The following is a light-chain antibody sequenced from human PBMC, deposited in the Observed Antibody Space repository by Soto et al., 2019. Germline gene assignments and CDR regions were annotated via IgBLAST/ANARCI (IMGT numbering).Light chain of an antibody. Sequence: QSVLTQPASLSGSPGQSSTISCTGAGSGVGGYSYVAWYEQHPGKVPRLXIYEGTNRPSGVSNRFSGSKSGSTASLTLSGLQAVDEADYYRISYDSSSTYVFRAGTKVTV. CDR3: ISYDSSSTYV. J-gene: IGLJ1*01. CDR2: EGT. CDR1: GSGVGGYSY. V-gene: IGLV2-14*01.